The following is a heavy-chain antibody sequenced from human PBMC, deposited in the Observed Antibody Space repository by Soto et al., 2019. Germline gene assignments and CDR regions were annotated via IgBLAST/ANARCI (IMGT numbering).Heavy chain of an antibody. D-gene: IGHD2-15*01. CDR1: GGYISSGGYY. CDR2: IYYSGST. J-gene: IGHJ4*02. Sequence: SETLSLTCTVSGGYISSGGYYWSWIRQHPGKGLEWIGYIYYSGSTYYNPSLKSRVTISVDTSKNQFSLKLSSVTAADTAVYYCARDKGYCSGGSCYWAYYFDYWGQGTLVTVSS. CDR3: ARDKGYCSGGSCYWAYYFDY. V-gene: IGHV4-31*03.